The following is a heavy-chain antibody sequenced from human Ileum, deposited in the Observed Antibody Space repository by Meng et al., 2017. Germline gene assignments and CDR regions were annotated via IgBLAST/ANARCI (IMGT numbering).Heavy chain of an antibody. D-gene: IGHD5-24*01. V-gene: IGHV3-21*01. Sequence: GESLKISCAASGFTFSSYSMNWVRQAPGKGLEWVSSISSSSSYIYYADSVKGRFTISRDNAKNSLYLQMNSLRAEDTAVYYCASRDGEYGAFDIWGQGTMVTVSS. J-gene: IGHJ3*02. CDR2: ISSSSSYI. CDR1: GFTFSSYS. CDR3: ASRDGEYGAFDI.